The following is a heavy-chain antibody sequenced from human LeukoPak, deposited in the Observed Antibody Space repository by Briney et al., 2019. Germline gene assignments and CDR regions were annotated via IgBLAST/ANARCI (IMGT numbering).Heavy chain of an antibody. J-gene: IGHJ6*03. CDR1: GGSFSGYY. Sequence: SETLSLTCAVYGGSFSGYYWSWIRQPPGKGLEWIGEINHSGSTNYNPSLKSRVTISVDTSKNQFSLKLSSVTAADTAVYYCAREGLTLVRGINYYYMDVWGKGTTVTVSS. CDR2: INHSGST. CDR3: AREGLTLVRGINYYYMDV. V-gene: IGHV4-34*01. D-gene: IGHD3-10*01.